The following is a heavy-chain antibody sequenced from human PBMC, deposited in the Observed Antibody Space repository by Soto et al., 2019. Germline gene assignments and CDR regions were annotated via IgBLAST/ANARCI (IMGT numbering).Heavy chain of an antibody. CDR2: IYDGGSA. Sequence: QVQLQESGPGLVKPSETLSLTCTVSGDSISTYYWTWIRQPPGKGLEWIGYIYDGGSAGYSPSLKSRVTISVDTSKNEFSLNLSSVTAADTAVYFCARLGTIAVTGTRGFDCWGQGKLVTVSS. V-gene: IGHV4-59*08. CDR1: GDSISTYY. CDR3: ARLGTIAVTGTRGFDC. D-gene: IGHD6-19*01. J-gene: IGHJ5*01.